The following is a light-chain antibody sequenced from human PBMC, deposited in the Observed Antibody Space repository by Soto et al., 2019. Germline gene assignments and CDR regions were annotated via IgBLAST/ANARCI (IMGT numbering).Light chain of an antibody. CDR2: KVS. CDR1: QSLAYIDGNTY. J-gene: IGKJ2*01. V-gene: IGKV2-30*01. CDR3: MQGTHWPPYT. Sequence: EVVMTQSPLSLPVTLGQPASISCRSSQSLAYIDGNTYLSWFQQRPGQSPRRLLYKVSNRESGVPDRCSGSGSGTEFTLKISRVEAEDVGVYYCMQGTHWPPYTFGQGTKLEIK.